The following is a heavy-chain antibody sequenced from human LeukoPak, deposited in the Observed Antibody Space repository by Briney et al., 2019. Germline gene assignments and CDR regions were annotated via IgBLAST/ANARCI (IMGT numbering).Heavy chain of an antibody. D-gene: IGHD3-22*01. V-gene: IGHV4-34*01. Sequence: PSETLSLTCAVYGGSFSGYYWSWIRQPPGKGLEWIGEINHSGSTNYNPSLKSRVTISVDTSKNQFSLKLSSVTAADTAVYYCARLRHYYDSSGYYKDAFDIWGQGTMVTVSS. CDR3: ARLRHYYDSSGYYKDAFDI. CDR1: GGSFSGYY. CDR2: INHSGST. J-gene: IGHJ3*02.